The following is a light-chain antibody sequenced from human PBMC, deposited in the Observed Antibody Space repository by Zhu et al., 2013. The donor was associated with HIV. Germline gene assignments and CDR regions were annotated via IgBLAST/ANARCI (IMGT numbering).Light chain of an antibody. V-gene: IGKV1-13*02. J-gene: IGKJ3*01. CDR3: QHVNENAA. Sequence: AIQLTQSPSFLSAFVGDRVTITCRTSQGISSGLAWYQQKPGEPPKLLISDVSSLESGVPSGFSGSGSGTEFTLTITSLQPEDFATYYCQHVNENAAFGPGTKVDV. CDR2: DVS. CDR1: QGISSG.